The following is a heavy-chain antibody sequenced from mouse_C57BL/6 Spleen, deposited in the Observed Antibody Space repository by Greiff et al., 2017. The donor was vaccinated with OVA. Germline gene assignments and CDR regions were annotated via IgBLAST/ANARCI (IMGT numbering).Heavy chain of an antibody. CDR3: AREGDDYGDYFDY. V-gene: IGHV5-4*01. Sequence: EVQLVESGGGLVKPGGSLKLSCAASGFTFSSYAMSWVRQTPEKRLEWVATISDGGSYTYYPDNVKGRFTISRDNAKNNLYLQMSHLKSEDTAMYYCAREGDDYGDYFDYWGQGTTLTVSS. CDR2: ISDGGSYT. CDR1: GFTFSSYA. J-gene: IGHJ2*01. D-gene: IGHD2-4*01.